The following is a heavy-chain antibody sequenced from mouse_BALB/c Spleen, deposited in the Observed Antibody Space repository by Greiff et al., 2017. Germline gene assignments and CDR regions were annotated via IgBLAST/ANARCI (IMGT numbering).Heavy chain of an antibody. CDR2: IDPANGNT. CDR1: GFNIKDTY. J-gene: IGHJ4*01. Sequence: EVKLQESGAELVKPGASVKLSCTASGFNIKDTYMHWVKQRPEQGLEWIGRIDPANGNTKYDPKFQGKATITADTSSNTAYLQLSSLTSEDTAVYYCAFTTVVADAMDYWGQGTSVTVSS. D-gene: IGHD1-1*01. V-gene: IGHV14-3*02. CDR3: AFTTVVADAMDY.